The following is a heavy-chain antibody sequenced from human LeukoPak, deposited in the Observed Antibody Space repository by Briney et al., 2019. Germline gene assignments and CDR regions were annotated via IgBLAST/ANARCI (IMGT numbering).Heavy chain of an antibody. CDR1: GFTFSSYS. V-gene: IGHV3-48*01. CDR2: ISSGSRTK. J-gene: IGHJ3*02. CDR3: AKEPRWEQLHSFDI. D-gene: IGHD1/OR15-1a*01. Sequence: GGSLRLSCAASGFTFSSYSMNWVRQAPGKGLEWVSYISSGSRTKYYADSMKGRFTISRDNPKNTLFLQMNSLRPEDTAVYYCAKEPRWEQLHSFDIWGQGTTVTVSS.